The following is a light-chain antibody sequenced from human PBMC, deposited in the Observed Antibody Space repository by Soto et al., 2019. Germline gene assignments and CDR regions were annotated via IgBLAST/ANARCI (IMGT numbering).Light chain of an antibody. Sequence: QSALTQPPSVSAAPGQKVTISCSGSSSNIGNNYVSWYQQLPGTAPKLLIYENNKRPLGIPDRFSGSKSGTSATLDITGLQAGDEADYYCGTWDTSLSADVFGTGTKVTVL. CDR2: ENN. J-gene: IGLJ1*01. V-gene: IGLV1-51*02. CDR3: GTWDTSLSADV. CDR1: SSNIGNNY.